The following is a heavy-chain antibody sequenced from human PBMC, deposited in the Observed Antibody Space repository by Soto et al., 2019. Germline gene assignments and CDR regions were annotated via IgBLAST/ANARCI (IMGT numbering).Heavy chain of an antibody. V-gene: IGHV4-59*08. CDR2: IYYSGST. CDR1: GGSISSYY. Sequence: QVQLQESGPGLVKPSETLSLTCTVSGGSISSYYWSWIRQPPGKGLEWLGYIYYSGSTNYNPSLKSRLTISVDTSNNQFSLKLRSVTAADTAVYYCARPHSYVDYPPWGMDVWVQGTTVTVSS. J-gene: IGHJ6*02. D-gene: IGHD4-17*01. CDR3: ARPHSYVDYPPWGMDV.